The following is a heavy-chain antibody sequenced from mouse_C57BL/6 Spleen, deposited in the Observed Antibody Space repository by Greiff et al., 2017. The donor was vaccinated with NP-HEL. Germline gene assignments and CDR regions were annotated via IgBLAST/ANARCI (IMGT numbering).Heavy chain of an antibody. V-gene: IGHV5-4*03. CDR1: GFTFSSYA. CDR2: ISDGGSYT. J-gene: IGHJ4*01. CDR3: ARGDSNYGAMDY. Sequence: EVKLVESGGGLVQPGGSLKLSCAASGFTFSSYAMSWVRQTPEKRLEWVATISDGGSYTYYPDNVKGRFTISRDNAKNNLYLQMSHLKSEDTAMYYCARGDSNYGAMDYWGQGTSVTVSS. D-gene: IGHD2-5*01.